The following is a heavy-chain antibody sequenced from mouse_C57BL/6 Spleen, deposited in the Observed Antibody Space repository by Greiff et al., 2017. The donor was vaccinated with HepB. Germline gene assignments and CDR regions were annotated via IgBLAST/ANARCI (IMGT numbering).Heavy chain of an antibody. D-gene: IGHD2-4*01. V-gene: IGHV14-1*01. Sequence: EVKLQQSGAELVRPGASVKLSCTASGFNIKDYYMHWVKQRPEQGLEWIGRIDPEDGDTEYAPKFQGKATMTADTSSNTAYLQLSSLTSEDTAVYYCTTYDYDEGAFAYWGQGTLVTVSA. CDR2: IDPEDGDT. CDR3: TTYDYDEGAFAY. CDR1: GFNIKDYY. J-gene: IGHJ3*01.